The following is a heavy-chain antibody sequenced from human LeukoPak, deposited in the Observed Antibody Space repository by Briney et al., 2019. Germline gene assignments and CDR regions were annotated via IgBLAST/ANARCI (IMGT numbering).Heavy chain of an antibody. CDR1: GYTFTNFY. D-gene: IGHD2-21*02. Sequence: ASVKVSCKTSGYTFTNFYMHWVRQAPGQGLEWMGIINPSGANTGYAQKFQGRVTMTRDTSTSTAYMELSSLRSEDTAVYYCARGWLAETTVVTPYNYWGQGTLVTVSS. CDR3: ARGWLAETTVVTPYNY. J-gene: IGHJ4*02. CDR2: INPSGANT. V-gene: IGHV1-46*01.